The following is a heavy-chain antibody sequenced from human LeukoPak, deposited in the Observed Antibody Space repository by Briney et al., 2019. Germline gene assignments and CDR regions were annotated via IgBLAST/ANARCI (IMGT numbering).Heavy chain of an antibody. J-gene: IGHJ4*02. Sequence: SEALSLTCTVSGGSISSWYWSWIRQPPGKGLEWIGYIYGSGNTNYNPSLKSRVTMSIDRSKNQFSLKLTSVTAADTATYYCARETSLAGFASGLGFNYWGQGILVTVSS. CDR3: ARETSLAGFASGLGFNY. D-gene: IGHD6-19*01. V-gene: IGHV4-59*01. CDR2: IYGSGNT. CDR1: GGSISSWY.